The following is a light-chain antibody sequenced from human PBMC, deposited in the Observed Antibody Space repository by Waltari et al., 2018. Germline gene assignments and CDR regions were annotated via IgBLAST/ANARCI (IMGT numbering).Light chain of an antibody. V-gene: IGLV5-37*01. CDR1: SDLNVGNFL. Sequence: QPVLTQPPSSSASPGDSARLTCTLPSDLNVGNFLIYWYQQKPGSPPRFLLDYKSGSEKAQGSGVPSRFSGSKDASANAGILLISGLQSEDEADYYCRFWPNNVGVFGGGTKLTVL. J-gene: IGLJ3*02. CDR3: RFWPNNVGV. CDR2: YKSGSEK.